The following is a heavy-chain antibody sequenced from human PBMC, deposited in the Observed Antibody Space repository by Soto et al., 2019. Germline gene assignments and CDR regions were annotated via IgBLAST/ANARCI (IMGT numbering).Heavy chain of an antibody. CDR3: ARVRGRILTIDY. CDR1: GGSISSGDYY. V-gene: IGHV4-30-4*01. Sequence: SETLSLTCTVSGGSISSGDYYWSWIRQPPGKGLEWIGYIYYSGSTYYNPYLTSRVTISVDTSKNHFSLKLSSVTAADTAAYYCARVRGRILTIDYWGQGTLVTVSS. J-gene: IGHJ4*02. CDR2: IYYSGST. D-gene: IGHD3-9*01.